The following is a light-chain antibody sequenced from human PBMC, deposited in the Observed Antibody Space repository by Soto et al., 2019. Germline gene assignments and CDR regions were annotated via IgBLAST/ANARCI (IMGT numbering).Light chain of an antibody. CDR1: SSDVGGYNY. V-gene: IGLV2-14*01. J-gene: IGLJ2*01. Sequence: QSVLTQPASVSGSPGQSITISCTGTSSDVGGYNYVSWYQQYPGKAPKLMIYDVSNRPSGVSNRFSGSKSGNTASPTISGLQAEDEADYYCSSYTSSTTRVFGGGTKLTVL. CDR2: DVS. CDR3: SSYTSSTTRV.